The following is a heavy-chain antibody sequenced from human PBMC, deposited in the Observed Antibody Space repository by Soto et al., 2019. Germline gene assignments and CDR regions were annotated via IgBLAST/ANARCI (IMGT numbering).Heavy chain of an antibody. V-gene: IGHV3-33*01. CDR1: GFTFSSYG. J-gene: IGHJ4*02. CDR3: ARGGIAAAGTSGGHFDY. CDR2: IWYDGSNK. Sequence: GGSLRLSCAASGFTFSSYGMHWVRQAPGKGLEWVAVIWYDGSNKYYADSVKGRFTISRDNSKNTLYLQMNSLRAEDTAVYYCARGGIAAAGTSGGHFDYWDQGTLVTVSS. D-gene: IGHD6-13*01.